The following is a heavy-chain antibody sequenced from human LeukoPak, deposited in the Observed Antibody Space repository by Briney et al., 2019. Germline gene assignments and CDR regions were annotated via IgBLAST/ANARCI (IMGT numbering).Heavy chain of an antibody. D-gene: IGHD3-22*01. J-gene: IGHJ4*02. CDR3: ARMDDSSGYFYY. CDR2: INHSGST. V-gene: IGHV4-34*01. Sequence: PSETLSLTCAVYGGSFSGYYWSWIRQPRGKGLEWIGEINHSGSTNYNPSLKSRVTISVDTSKNQFSLKLSSVTAADTAVYYRARMDDSSGYFYYWGQGTLVTVSS. CDR1: GGSFSGYY.